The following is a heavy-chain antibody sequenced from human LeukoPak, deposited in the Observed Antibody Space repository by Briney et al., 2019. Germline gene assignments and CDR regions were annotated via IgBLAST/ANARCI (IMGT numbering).Heavy chain of an antibody. CDR1: GGSISSSSYY. CDR2: IYYSGST. D-gene: IGHD6-19*01. J-gene: IGHJ4*02. V-gene: IGHV4-39*07. CDR3: ARSGYSSGWSFDY. Sequence: SETLSLTCTVSGGSISSSSYYWGWIRQPPGKGLEWIGSIYYSGSTYYNPSLKSRVTISVDTSKNQFSLKLSSVTAADTAVYYCARSGYSSGWSFDYWGQGTLVTVSS.